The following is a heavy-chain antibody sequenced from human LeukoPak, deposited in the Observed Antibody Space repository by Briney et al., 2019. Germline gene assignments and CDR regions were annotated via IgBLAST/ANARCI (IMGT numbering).Heavy chain of an antibody. Sequence: GGSLRLSCAASGFTFSSYWMSWVRQAPGKGLEWVSAISGSGGSTYYADSVKGRFTISRDNSKNTLYLQMNSLRAEDTAVYYCAKYRYSSGWYYFDYWGQGTLVTVSS. CDR2: ISGSGGST. CDR3: AKYRYSSGWYYFDY. D-gene: IGHD6-19*01. J-gene: IGHJ4*02. CDR1: GFTFSSYW. V-gene: IGHV3-23*01.